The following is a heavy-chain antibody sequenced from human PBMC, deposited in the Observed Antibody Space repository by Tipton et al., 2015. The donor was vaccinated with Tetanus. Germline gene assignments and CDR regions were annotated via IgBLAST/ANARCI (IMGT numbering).Heavy chain of an antibody. D-gene: IGHD2-2*01. CDR1: GASMSSSSYY. V-gene: IGHV4-39*07. J-gene: IGHJ5*02. Sequence: GLVKPSETLSLTCNVSGASMSSSSYYWDWIRQPPGKGLEWIGEVDDSGSTNYSPSLKSRVTISLDTSKNEFSLTLSSVTAADTAVYYCARGTWLHTSTYHRHWLDPWGQGTLVTVSS. CDR2: VDDSGST. CDR3: ARGTWLHTSTYHRHWLDP.